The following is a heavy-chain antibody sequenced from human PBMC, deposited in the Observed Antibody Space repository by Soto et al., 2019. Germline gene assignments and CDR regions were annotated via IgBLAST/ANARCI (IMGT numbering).Heavy chain of an antibody. V-gene: IGHV4-59*01. D-gene: IGHD3-10*01. CDR1: GGSISGNY. J-gene: IGHJ4*02. CDR3: ARYASMVADY. CDR2: MYYTGST. Sequence: QVQLQESGPGLVRPSETLSLTCTVSGGSISGNYWSWIRPTPGKGLEWIGYMYYTGSTNYNPSLKSRVTMSVDTSKNQLSLKLSSVTAADTAIYYCARYASMVADYWGQGTLVTVSS.